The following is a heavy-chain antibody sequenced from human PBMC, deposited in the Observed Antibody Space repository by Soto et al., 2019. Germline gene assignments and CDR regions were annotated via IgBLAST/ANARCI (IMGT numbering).Heavy chain of an antibody. D-gene: IGHD6-25*01. Sequence: ASVKVSCKASGYTFTALYMNWVRQAPGQGLEWTGWVNPNNGVTKYAQKFQDRVIMTRNTSINTAYMELSSLTSDDTAVYYCTTLRLDPWGQGTLVTVSS. J-gene: IGHJ5*02. V-gene: IGHV1-2*02. CDR3: TTLRLDP. CDR2: VNPNNGVT. CDR1: GYTFTALY.